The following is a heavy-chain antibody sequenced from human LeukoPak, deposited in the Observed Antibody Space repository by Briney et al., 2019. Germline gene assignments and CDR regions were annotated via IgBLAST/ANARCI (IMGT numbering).Heavy chain of an antibody. J-gene: IGHJ5*02. D-gene: IGHD2-15*01. CDR2: INHSGST. CDR3: AREYCSDVSCHDNWFDP. V-gene: IGHV4-34*01. CDR1: DGSFSSYY. Sequence: SVALSLTCAVYDGSFSSYYWTWIRQSPGKGPEWIGEINHSGSTNFNPSLRSRVTISLDTSKNQFSLRLSSVTAADTAVYYCAREYCSDVSCHDNWFDPWGQGTLVIVSS.